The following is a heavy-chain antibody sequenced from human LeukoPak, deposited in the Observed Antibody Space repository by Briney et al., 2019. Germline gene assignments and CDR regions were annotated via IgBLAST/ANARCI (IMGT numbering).Heavy chain of an antibody. CDR3: AKGPYSDDPENLDY. D-gene: IGHD2-21*01. Sequence: GGSLRLSCAASGFTFSSYAMSWVRQAPGKGLEWVSAISGSGGSTYYADSVKGRLTISRDNSKNTLYLQMNRLRAEDRAVYYCAKGPYSDDPENLDYWGQGTMVTVSS. J-gene: IGHJ4*02. CDR2: ISGSGGST. CDR1: GFTFSSYA. V-gene: IGHV3-23*01.